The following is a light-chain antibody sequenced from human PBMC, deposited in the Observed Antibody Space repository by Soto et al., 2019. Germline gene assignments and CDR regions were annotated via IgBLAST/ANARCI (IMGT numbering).Light chain of an antibody. J-gene: IGKJ4*01. Sequence: EIVLTQSPATLSLSPGERATLSCRASQSVSRYLAWYQQKPGQAPRVLIYDASNRATGIPARFSGSGSGTDLTLTISSLEPEDFAVYYCQQRSKLPLTFGRGTKVEIK. CDR1: QSVSRY. CDR2: DAS. CDR3: QQRSKLPLT. V-gene: IGKV3-11*01.